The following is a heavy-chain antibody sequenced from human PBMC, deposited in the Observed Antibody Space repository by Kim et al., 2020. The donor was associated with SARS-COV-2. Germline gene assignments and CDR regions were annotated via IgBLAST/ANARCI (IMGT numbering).Heavy chain of an antibody. CDR1: GGSFSGYY. V-gene: IGHV4-34*01. CDR3: ARGRGADVVVVAATFDY. J-gene: IGHJ4*02. CDR2: INHSGST. Sequence: SETLSLTCAVYGGSFSGYYWSWIRQPPGKGLEWIGEINHSGSTNYNPSLKSRVTISVDTSKNQFSLKLSSVTAADTAVYYCARGRGADVVVVAATFDYWGQGTLVTVSS. D-gene: IGHD2-15*01.